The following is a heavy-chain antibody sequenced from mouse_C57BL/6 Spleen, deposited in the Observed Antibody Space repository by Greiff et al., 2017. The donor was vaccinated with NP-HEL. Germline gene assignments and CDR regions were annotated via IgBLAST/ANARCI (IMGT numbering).Heavy chain of an antibody. V-gene: IGHV10-1*01. CDR1: GFSFNTYA. CDR2: IRSKSNNYAT. J-gene: IGHJ2*01. Sequence: EVMLVESGGGLVQPKGSLKLSCAASGFSFNTYAMNWVRQAPGKGLEWVARIRSKSNNYATYYDDSVKDRFTISRDDSESMLYLRMNNLKTEDTAMYYCVRQGILNFDYWGQGTTLTVSS. CDR3: VRQGILNFDY.